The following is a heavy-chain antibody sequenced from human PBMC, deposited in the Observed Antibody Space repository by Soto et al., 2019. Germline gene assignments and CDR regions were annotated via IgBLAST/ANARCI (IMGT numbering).Heavy chain of an antibody. J-gene: IGHJ4*02. CDR3: ARLEGLATISYYFDY. V-gene: IGHV4-39*01. CDR1: GDSINSDNYY. CDR2: IYYRGNT. Sequence: SETLSLTCSVSGDSINSDNYYWGWIRQPPGKGLEWIGSIYYRGNTYYNQSLKTRVTISLDKSKSQFSLKLNSVTAAESAVYFCARLEGLATISYYFDYWGQGTLVTVSS. D-gene: IGHD3-9*01.